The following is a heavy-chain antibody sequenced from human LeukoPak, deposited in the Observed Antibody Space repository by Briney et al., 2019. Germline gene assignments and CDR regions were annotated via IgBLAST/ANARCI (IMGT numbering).Heavy chain of an antibody. CDR3: VKDLVGSMVRGVIITSPFDY. V-gene: IGHV3-64D*06. D-gene: IGHD3-10*01. Sequence: AGGSLRPSCSASGFTFSSYAMHWVRQAPGRGLEYVSAISSNGGSTYYADSVKGRFTISRDNSKNTLYLQMSSLRAEDTAVYYCVKDLVGSMVRGVIITSPFDYWGQGTLVTVSS. CDR2: ISSNGGST. J-gene: IGHJ4*02. CDR1: GFTFSSYA.